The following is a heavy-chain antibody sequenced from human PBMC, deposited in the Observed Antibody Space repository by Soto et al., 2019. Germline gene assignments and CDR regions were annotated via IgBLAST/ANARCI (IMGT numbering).Heavy chain of an antibody. D-gene: IGHD3-10*01. CDR2: IYYSGST. CDR1: GGSISSGDYY. CDR3: ARDRFYGSGSYYNGGLYYYYYGMDV. V-gene: IGHV4-30-4*01. Sequence: PSETLSLTCTVSGGSISSGDYYWSWIRQPPGKGLEWIGYIYYSGSTYYNPSLKSRVTISVDTSKNQFSLKLSSVTAADTAVYYCARDRFYGSGSYYNGGLYYYYYGMDVWGQGTTVTVSS. J-gene: IGHJ6*02.